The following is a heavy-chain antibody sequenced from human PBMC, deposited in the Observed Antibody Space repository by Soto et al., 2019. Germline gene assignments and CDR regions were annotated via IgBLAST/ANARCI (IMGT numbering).Heavy chain of an antibody. Sequence: GGSLRLSCAASGFTFSGYSMNWVRQAPGKGLEWVSYISSSSSTIYYADSVKGRFTISRDNAKNSLYLQMNSLRAEDTAVYYCARSGYSGYDLYWGQGTLVTVSS. CDR3: ARSGYSGYDLY. D-gene: IGHD5-12*01. CDR1: GFTFSGYS. V-gene: IGHV3-48*01. J-gene: IGHJ4*02. CDR2: ISSSSSTI.